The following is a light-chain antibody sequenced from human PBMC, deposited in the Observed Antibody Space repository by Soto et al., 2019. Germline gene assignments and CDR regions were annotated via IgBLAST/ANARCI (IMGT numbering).Light chain of an antibody. V-gene: IGKV3-15*01. CDR3: LQHYSWPWK. CDR2: RIF. Sequence: EIVMTQSPGTGSVFPGETVTLSCRASQSVSGYLDWFHQKPGQAPRLVLLRIFTRAIGVPARFSGSGSETEFTLTISGLQSEDSGVYYCLQHYSWPWKFGQGTKVDIK. J-gene: IGKJ1*01. CDR1: QSVSGY.